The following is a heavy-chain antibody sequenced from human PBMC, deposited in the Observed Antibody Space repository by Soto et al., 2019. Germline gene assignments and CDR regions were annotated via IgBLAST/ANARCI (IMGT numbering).Heavy chain of an antibody. CDR2: IYPGDSDT. J-gene: IGHJ6*02. CDR1: GYSFTSYW. Sequence: ESLKISCKCSGYSFTSYWIGWVRQMPGKGLEWMGIIYPGDSDTRYSPSFQGQVTISADKSISTAYLQWSSLKASDTAMYYCARRGLVRYYYYGMDVWGQGTTVTVSS. CDR3: ARRGLVRYYYYGMDV. D-gene: IGHD6-6*01. V-gene: IGHV5-51*01.